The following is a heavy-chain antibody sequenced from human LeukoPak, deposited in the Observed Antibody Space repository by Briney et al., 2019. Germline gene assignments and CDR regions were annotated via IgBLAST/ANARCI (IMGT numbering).Heavy chain of an antibody. D-gene: IGHD3-10*01. CDR1: GYTFTSYA. CDR3: ASAIQLWFGEPRIHYGMDV. Sequence: ASVKASCKASGYTFTSYAMHWVRQAPGQRLEWMGWINAGNGNTKYSQKFQGRVTITRDTSASTAYMELSSLRSEDTAVYYCASAIQLWFGEPRIHYGMDVWGQGTTVTVSS. J-gene: IGHJ6*02. CDR2: INAGNGNT. V-gene: IGHV1-3*01.